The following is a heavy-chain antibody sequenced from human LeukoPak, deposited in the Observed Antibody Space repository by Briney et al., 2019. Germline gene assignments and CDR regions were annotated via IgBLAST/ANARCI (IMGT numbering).Heavy chain of an antibody. Sequence: PGGSLRLSCAASGFTFSSYAMGWVRQAPGKGLEWVSAISGSGGSTYYADSVKGRFTISRDNSKNTLYLQMNSLRAEDTAVYYWPKDPISGSGGYGGYFAYWGEGTLVTVSS. V-gene: IGHV3-23*01. CDR1: GFTFSSYA. CDR3: PKDPISGSGGYGGYFAY. CDR2: ISGSGGST. J-gene: IGHJ4*02. D-gene: IGHD3-22*01.